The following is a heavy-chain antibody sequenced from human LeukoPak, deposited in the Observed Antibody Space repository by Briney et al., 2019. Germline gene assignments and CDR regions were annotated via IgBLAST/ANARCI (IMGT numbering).Heavy chain of an antibody. CDR1: GFTFSDYY. J-gene: IGHJ4*02. V-gene: IGHV3-11*04. CDR2: ISSSGSTI. CDR3: AKHLERWLQLNPLDY. D-gene: IGHD5-24*01. Sequence: GGSLRLSCAASGFTFSDYYMSWIRQAPGMGLEWVSYISSSGSTIYYADSVKGRFTISRDNAKNSLYLQMNSLRAEDTAVYYCAKHLERWLQLNPLDYWGQGTLVTVSS.